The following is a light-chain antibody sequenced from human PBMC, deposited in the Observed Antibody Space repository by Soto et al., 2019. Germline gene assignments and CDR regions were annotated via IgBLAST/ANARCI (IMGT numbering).Light chain of an antibody. J-gene: IGKJ5*01. CDR1: QSVSSSY. CDR2: GAS. Sequence: EIELTQSPCTLSLSPGERATLSCRASQSVSSSYLAWYQQKPGHAPRLLIYGASIRATGIPDRFSGSGSGTDFTLTISRLEPEDFAVYYCQQYSSSPSTFGQGTRLEIK. CDR3: QQYSSSPST. V-gene: IGKV3-20*01.